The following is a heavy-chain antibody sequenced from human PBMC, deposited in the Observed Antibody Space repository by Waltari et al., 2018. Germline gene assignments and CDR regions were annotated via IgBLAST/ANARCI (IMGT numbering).Heavy chain of an antibody. CDR1: GFTFSTYA. J-gene: IGHJ6*02. Sequence: DVQLVESGGGLVQPGGPLRISCAASGFTFSTYALTWVRQAPGRGLGWVSVISGSGADTSYADSVKGRFTISRDNSENILFLQMNNLRAEDSAVYYCAKAIAPGDYFYYGMDVWGPGTTVIVSS. CDR3: AKAIAPGDYFYYGMDV. V-gene: IGHV3-23*04. CDR2: ISGSGADT. D-gene: IGHD6-13*01.